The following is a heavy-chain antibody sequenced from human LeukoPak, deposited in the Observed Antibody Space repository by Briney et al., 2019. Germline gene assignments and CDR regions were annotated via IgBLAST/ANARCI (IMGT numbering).Heavy chain of an antibody. CDR3: ASHVTVLGTRGFDY. Sequence: SGTLSLTCATSGGSISSHSWWSWVRQPPGKGLEWIGEIYHGGDTNYDPSLKSRVSMSVDKSKNHFSLNLNSVTAADTAMYYCASHVTVLGTRGFDYWGQGALVTVSS. J-gene: IGHJ4*02. D-gene: IGHD2/OR15-2a*01. CDR1: GGSISSHSW. V-gene: IGHV4-4*02. CDR2: IYHGGDT.